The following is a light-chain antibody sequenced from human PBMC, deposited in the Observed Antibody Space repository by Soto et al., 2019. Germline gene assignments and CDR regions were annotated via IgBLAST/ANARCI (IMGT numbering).Light chain of an antibody. CDR3: SSYTGSNIRYV. CDR1: SNDVGGYNY. J-gene: IGLJ1*01. Sequence: QSARTQPASVSGSPGQSITISCTGTSNDVGGYNYVSWYQHHPGKAPKLMIYEVSDRPSGVSNRFSGSKSGNTASLTISGLQAEDEADYYCSSYTGSNIRYVFGTGTKVTVL. CDR2: EVS. V-gene: IGLV2-14*01.